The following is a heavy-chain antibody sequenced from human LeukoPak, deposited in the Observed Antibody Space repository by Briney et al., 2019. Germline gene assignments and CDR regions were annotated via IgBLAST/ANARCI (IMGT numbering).Heavy chain of an antibody. Sequence: PSETLSLTCTVSGGSISSSSYYWGWIRQPPGKGLEWIGSIYYSGSTYYNPSLKSRATISVDTSKNQFSLKLSSVTAADTAVYYCACTYCGGDCYGAFDIWGQGTMVTVSS. D-gene: IGHD2-21*01. CDR1: GGSISSSSYY. V-gene: IGHV4-39*01. CDR3: ACTYCGGDCYGAFDI. J-gene: IGHJ3*02. CDR2: IYYSGST.